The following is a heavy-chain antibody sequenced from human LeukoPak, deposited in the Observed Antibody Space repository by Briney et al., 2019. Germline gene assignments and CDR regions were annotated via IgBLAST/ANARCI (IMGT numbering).Heavy chain of an antibody. D-gene: IGHD6-19*01. J-gene: IGHJ1*01. Sequence: SETLSLTCAVSGGSISSSNWWSWVRQPPGKGLEWIGEIYHSGSTNYNPSLKSRVTISVDTSKNQFSLKLSSVTAADTAVYYCARVLSGAVADNWGQGTLVTVSS. CDR2: IYHSGST. V-gene: IGHV4-4*02. CDR1: GGSISSSNW. CDR3: ARVLSGAVADN.